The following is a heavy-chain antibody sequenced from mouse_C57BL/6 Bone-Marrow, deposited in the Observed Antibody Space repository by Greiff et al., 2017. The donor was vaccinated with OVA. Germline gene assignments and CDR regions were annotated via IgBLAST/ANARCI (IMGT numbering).Heavy chain of an antibody. D-gene: IGHD4-1*01. CDR2: ISSGGSYT. J-gene: IGHJ4*01. V-gene: IGHV5-6*02. CDR1: GFTFSSYG. CDR3: ARLELGRRVYYAMDY. Sequence: DVMLVESGGDLVKPGGSLKLSCAASGFTFSSYGMSWVRQTPDKRLEWVATISSGGSYTYYPDSVKGRFTISRDNAKNTLYLQMSSLKSEDTAMYYCARLELGRRVYYAMDYWGQGTSVTVSS.